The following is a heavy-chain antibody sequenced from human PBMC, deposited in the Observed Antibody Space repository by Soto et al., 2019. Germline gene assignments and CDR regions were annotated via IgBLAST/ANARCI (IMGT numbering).Heavy chain of an antibody. D-gene: IGHD3-22*01. CDR2: VNAGNGNT. Sequence: ASVKVSCQASGYTFTSYAMHWVRQAPRQRVEWMGSVNAGNGNTKYSHKFQGRVTITRDTSSSTAYMELSSLRSEDTAVYYCARERFEYYDSSGFSDYWGQGTLVTVSS. J-gene: IGHJ4*02. V-gene: IGHV1-3*01. CDR1: GYTFTSYA. CDR3: ARERFEYYDSSGFSDY.